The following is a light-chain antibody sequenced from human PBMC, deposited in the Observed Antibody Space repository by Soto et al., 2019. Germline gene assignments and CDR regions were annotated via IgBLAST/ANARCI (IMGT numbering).Light chain of an antibody. J-gene: IGKJ1*01. V-gene: IGKV4-1*01. CDR2: WAS. CDR3: QKYYSSPWT. CDR1: QSVLYSSDNNNY. Sequence: DIAMNQSPDSLAVSLGERATINCRSSQSVLYSSDNNNYLVWYQQKPGQPPKLLIYWASTRESGVPDRFSGSGSGTDFTLTISSLQAEDVAVYYCQKYYSSPWTFGQGTKVELK.